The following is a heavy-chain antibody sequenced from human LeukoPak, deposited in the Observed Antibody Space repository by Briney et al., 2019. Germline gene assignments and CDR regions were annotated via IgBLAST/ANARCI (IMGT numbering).Heavy chain of an antibody. V-gene: IGHV3-21*01. CDR1: GFTFSSYS. D-gene: IGHD3-3*01. J-gene: IGHJ6*03. Sequence: KPGGSLRLSCAASGFTFSSYSMNWVRQAPGKWLEWVSSISSSSSYIYYADSVKGRFTISRDNAKNSLYLQMNSLRAEDTAVYYCARDLTRITIFGVVSGYMDVWGKGTTVTVSS. CDR2: ISSSSSYI. CDR3: ARDLTRITIFGVVSGYMDV.